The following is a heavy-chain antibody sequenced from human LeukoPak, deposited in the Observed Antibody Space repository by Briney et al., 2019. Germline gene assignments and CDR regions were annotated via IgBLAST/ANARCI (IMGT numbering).Heavy chain of an antibody. CDR2: INSKTDGGTT. V-gene: IGHV3-15*01. D-gene: IGHD3-9*01. CDR3: TTVLRYFDWLDNFDY. Sequence: GGSLRLSCAASGFTFSNAWMSWVRQTPGKGLEWVCRINSKTDGGTTDYAAPVKGRFTISRDDSKNTLYLQMNSLKTEDTAVYYCTTVLRYFDWLDNFDYWGQGTLVTVSS. J-gene: IGHJ4*02. CDR1: GFTFSNAW.